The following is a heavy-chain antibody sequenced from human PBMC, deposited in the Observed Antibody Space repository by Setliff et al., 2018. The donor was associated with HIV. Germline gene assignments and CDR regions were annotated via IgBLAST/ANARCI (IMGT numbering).Heavy chain of an antibody. CDR3: ASPYSGSYSGFQY. D-gene: IGHD1-26*01. J-gene: IGHJ1*01. V-gene: IGHV4-39*07. CDR2: ITDSGGS. CDR1: GVSIGSSSYY. Sequence: SETLSLTCTVSGVSIGSSSYYWTWIRQSPGKGLEWIGEITDSGGSKYNPSLESRVTISVDTSKNQFSLNLTSVTVADTGIYYCASPYSGSYSGFQYWGQGTLVTVSS.